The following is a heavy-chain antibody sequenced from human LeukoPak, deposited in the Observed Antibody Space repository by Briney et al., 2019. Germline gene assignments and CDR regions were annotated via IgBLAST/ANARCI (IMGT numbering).Heavy chain of an antibody. CDR3: ARGRGYFLVVRQNHFDY. D-gene: IGHD3-9*01. CDR1: GFTFSGYW. J-gene: IGHJ4*02. V-gene: IGHV3-7*01. Sequence: GGSLRLSCAASGFTFSGYWMSWVRQAPGKGLEWVANIKSDGSATNYVDSVGGRFIISRDNAKDSLYLQMNSLRVEDTAVYYCARGRGYFLVVRQNHFDYWGQGTLVTVSS. CDR2: IKSDGSAT.